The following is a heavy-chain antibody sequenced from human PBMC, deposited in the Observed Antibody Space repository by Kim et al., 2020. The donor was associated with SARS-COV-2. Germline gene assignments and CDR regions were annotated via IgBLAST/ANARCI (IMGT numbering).Heavy chain of an antibody. CDR2: INTNTGNP. D-gene: IGHD5-12*01. V-gene: IGHV7-4-1*02. CDR1: GYTFTSYA. CDR3: ARALYVDIVATTWFDP. J-gene: IGHJ5*02. Sequence: ASVKVSCKASGYTFTSYAMNWVRQAPGQGLEWMRWINTNTGNPTYAQGFTERFVFSLDTSVSTAYLQISSLKAEDTAVYYCARALYVDIVATTWFDPWGQGTLVTVSS.